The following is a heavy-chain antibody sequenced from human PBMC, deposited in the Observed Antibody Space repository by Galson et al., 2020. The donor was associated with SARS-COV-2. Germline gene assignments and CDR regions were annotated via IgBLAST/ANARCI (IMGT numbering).Heavy chain of an antibody. V-gene: IGHV4-59*01. CDR3: ARVEYSSSVGAMVV. Sequence: ETSETLSLTCTVSGGSISSYYWSLIRQPPAKGLERSGYIYYSGRTNYNPSLMSRVTISVDTSNNQFSLKLSSVTAADTAVYYCARVEYSSSVGAMVVWSQGTTVTVSS. CDR2: IYYSGRT. J-gene: IGHJ6*02. CDR1: GGSISSYY. D-gene: IGHD6-6*01.